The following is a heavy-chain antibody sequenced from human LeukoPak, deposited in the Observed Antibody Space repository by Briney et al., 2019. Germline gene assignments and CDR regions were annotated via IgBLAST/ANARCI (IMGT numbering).Heavy chain of an antibody. V-gene: IGHV3-23*01. CDR2: ISGSGGSP. CDR3: AKGSRWDCSSTTCYPYNWFDP. J-gene: IGHJ5*02. Sequence: GGSLRLSCAASGFTFSSYAMTWVRQAPGKGLEWVSGISGSGGSPYYADSVKGRFTISRDNSKNTLYLQMNSLRAEDTAVYYCAKGSRWDCSSTTCYPYNWFDPWGQATLVTVSS. D-gene: IGHD2-2*01. CDR1: GFTFSSYA.